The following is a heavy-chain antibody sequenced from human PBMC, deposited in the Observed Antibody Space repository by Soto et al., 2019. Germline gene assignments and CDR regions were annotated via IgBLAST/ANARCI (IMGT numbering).Heavy chain of an antibody. CDR1: GGSIRGDDYS. Sequence: SETLSLTCTVSGGSIRGDDYSWSWIRQSPGRGLEWIGHIYNGGTTYTNPSLRSRLYISVDTSRTFSLDLTSVTAADTAVYYCARGPSGDKVDYWGQGALVTVSS. V-gene: IGHV4-30-4*08. CDR2: IYNGGTT. D-gene: IGHD7-27*01. CDR3: ARGPSGDKVDY. J-gene: IGHJ4*02.